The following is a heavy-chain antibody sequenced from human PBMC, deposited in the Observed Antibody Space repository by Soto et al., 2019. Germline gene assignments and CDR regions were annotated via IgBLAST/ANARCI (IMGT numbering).Heavy chain of an antibody. CDR1: GLTVIRNY. Sequence: GSLRLSCAASGLTVIRNYMSWVRQAPGQGLQWVSIIYSGGNTFYADSVKGRFTISRDNSKNTLYLQMDSLRAEDTAVYYCASFGYNSRGQAFDYWGQGTLVTVSS. CDR2: IYSGGNT. J-gene: IGHJ4*02. D-gene: IGHD6-13*01. CDR3: ASFGYNSRGQAFDY. V-gene: IGHV3-53*01.